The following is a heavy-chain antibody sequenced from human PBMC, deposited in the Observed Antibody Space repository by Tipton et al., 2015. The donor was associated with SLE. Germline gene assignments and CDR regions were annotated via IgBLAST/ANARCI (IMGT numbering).Heavy chain of an antibody. V-gene: IGHV4-34*01. D-gene: IGHD6-6*01. CDR2: INHSGST. CDR3: ARGGEAARRAFDY. CDR1: GGSFSGYY. Sequence: TLSLTCAVYGGSFSGYYWSWIRQPPGKGLEWIGEINHSGSTNYNPSPKSRVTISVDTSKNQFSLKLSSVTAADTAVYYCARGGEAARRAFDYWGQGTLVTVSS. J-gene: IGHJ4*02.